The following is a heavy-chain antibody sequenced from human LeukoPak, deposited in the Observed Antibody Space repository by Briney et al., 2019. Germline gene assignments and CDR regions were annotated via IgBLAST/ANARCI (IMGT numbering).Heavy chain of an antibody. CDR3: VRAFGAYGSGSYSPFDY. D-gene: IGHD3-10*01. CDR1: GFTFNSYA. CDR2: ISYEGSNK. J-gene: IGHJ4*02. Sequence: GRSLRLSCAASGFTFNSYAIHWVRQAPGRGLEWVAVISYEGSNKYYADFVKGRLTISRDNSKKTLYLQMNSLRAEDTAVYYCVRAFGAYGSGSYSPFDYWGQGTLVTVSS. V-gene: IGHV3-30*04.